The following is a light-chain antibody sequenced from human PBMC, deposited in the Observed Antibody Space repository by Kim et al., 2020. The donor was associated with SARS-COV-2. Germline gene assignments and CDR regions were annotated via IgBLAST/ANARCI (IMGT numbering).Light chain of an antibody. CDR1: QDITNY. V-gene: IGKV1-33*01. J-gene: IGKJ4*01. CDR2: HSS. Sequence: DIQMTQSPSSLSASVGDRVTITCQASQDITNYLNWYQQKPGKAPKLLIYHSSNLEAGVPARFSGSGSETHFTFTISSLQPEDIATYYCKQYDNIPLTFGGGTKVDIK. CDR3: KQYDNIPLT.